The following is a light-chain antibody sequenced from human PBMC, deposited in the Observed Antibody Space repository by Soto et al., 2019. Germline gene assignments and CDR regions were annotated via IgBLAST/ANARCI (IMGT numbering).Light chain of an antibody. J-gene: IGKJ1*01. Sequence: DIQMTQSPSTLSGAVGDRVTITCRASETIRSLWSWYQQKPGKAPKLLIYKASTLKSGVPSRFSGSGSGTEFTLTISSLQPDDFATYYCQHYNSYSEAFGQGTKVDI. CDR1: ETIRSL. CDR3: QHYNSYSEA. V-gene: IGKV1-5*03. CDR2: KAS.